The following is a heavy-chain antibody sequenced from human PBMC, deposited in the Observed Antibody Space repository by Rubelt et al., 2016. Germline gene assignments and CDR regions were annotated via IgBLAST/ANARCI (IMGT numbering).Heavy chain of an antibody. J-gene: IGHJ4*02. V-gene: IGHV1-3*01. Sequence: QVQLVQSGAEVKSPGASVKVSCKASGYTFTTYAMHWVRQAPGQRLEWMGWINGDNGNTKYSQKFQGRVTITRDTSASTAYMELSSLRSEDTAVYYCARGPRGNNFDYWGQGTLVTVSS. CDR3: ARGPRGNNFDY. CDR2: INGDNGNT. CDR1: GYTFTTYA.